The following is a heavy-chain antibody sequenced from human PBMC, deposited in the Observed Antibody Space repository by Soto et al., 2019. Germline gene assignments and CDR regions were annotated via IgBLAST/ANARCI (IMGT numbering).Heavy chain of an antibody. CDR2: LVVGSGNT. CDR1: GFMFTSSA. D-gene: IGHD3-3*01. CDR3: AAVPVLRFLQWFPAYFDY. J-gene: IGHJ4*02. Sequence: VASVKVSCKTYGFMFTSSAVQWVRQARGQRLEWIGWLVVGSGNTHYAQHFQERVTLTRDMSTGTAYMEFTSLRYEDAAAYYCAAVPVLRFLQWFPAYFDYWGQGSLVTGSS. V-gene: IGHV1-58*01.